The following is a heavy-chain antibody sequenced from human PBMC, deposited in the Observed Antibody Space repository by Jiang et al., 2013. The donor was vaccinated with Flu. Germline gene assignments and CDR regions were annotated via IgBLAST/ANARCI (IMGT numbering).Heavy chain of an antibody. CDR1: GYTFTTYP. CDR2: INTNTGTP. J-gene: IGHJ5*02. V-gene: IGHV7-4-1*02. CDR3: AKAGHCSDGVCYSRFDP. Sequence: QSGSELRKPWGSVKISCRASGYTFTTYPMNWVRQAPGQGLEWIGWINTNTGTPTYAQAFAGRFVFSVDSSVNTAYLQITTLETEDTAVYYCAKAGHCSDGVCYSRFDPWGQGTLVTVSS. D-gene: IGHD2-21*02.